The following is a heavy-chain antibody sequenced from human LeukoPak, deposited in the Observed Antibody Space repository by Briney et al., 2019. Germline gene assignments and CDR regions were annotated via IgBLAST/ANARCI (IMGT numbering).Heavy chain of an antibody. CDR3: ARVGRYTSGYCFDY. V-gene: IGHV3-21*01. J-gene: IGHJ4*02. Sequence: GGSLRLSCAASGFTFSSYTMNWVRQAPGKGLEWVSSISSSSSYIYHADSVKGRFTISRDNAKNSLYLQMNSLGAEDTAVYYCARVGRYTSGYCFDYWGQGTLVTVSS. D-gene: IGHD3-22*01. CDR2: ISSSSSYI. CDR1: GFTFSSYT.